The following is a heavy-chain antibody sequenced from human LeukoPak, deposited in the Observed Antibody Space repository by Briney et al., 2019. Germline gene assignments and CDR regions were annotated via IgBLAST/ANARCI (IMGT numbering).Heavy chain of an antibody. D-gene: IGHD6-19*01. V-gene: IGHV3-48*03. CDR1: GFTFSSYE. CDR3: ARDGPAVAFDY. CDR2: ISSSGSTI. Sequence: GGSLRLSCAASGFTFSSYEMNWVRQAPGKGLEWVSHISSSGSTIYYADSVKGRFTISRDNAKNSLYLQMNSLRAEDTAVYYCARDGPAVAFDYWGQRTLVTVSS. J-gene: IGHJ4*02.